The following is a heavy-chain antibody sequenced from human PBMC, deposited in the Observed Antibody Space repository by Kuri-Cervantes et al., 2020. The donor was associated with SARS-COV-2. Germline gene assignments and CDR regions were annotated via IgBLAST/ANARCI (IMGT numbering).Heavy chain of an antibody. D-gene: IGHD6-13*01. V-gene: IGHV4-30-4*01. CDR2: ISYSGTP. Sequence: LRLSCAVSGGSISSGDYYWTWIRQPPGKGLEWIGYISYSGTPYYNPSLKSRVTISLDTSKSQFSLKLTSVTAADTAVYYCASRNLASAGTPFDYWGQGTLVTRLL. CDR3: ASRNLASAGTPFDY. CDR1: GGSISSGDYY. J-gene: IGHJ4*02.